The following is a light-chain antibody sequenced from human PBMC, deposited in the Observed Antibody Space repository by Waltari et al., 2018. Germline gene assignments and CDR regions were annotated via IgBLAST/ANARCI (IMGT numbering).Light chain of an antibody. CDR2: DAP. CDR3: QRRSNSPPWT. CDR1: QSVSTS. V-gene: IGKV3-11*01. J-gene: IGKJ1*01. Sequence: EIVLTQSPVTLSLSPGERATLSCRASQSVSTSVAWYQHRPGQAPRLLIYDAPTRATGIPARFSGSGSGTDFTLTISSLEPEDFAVYYCQRRSNSPPWTFGQGTTVEVK.